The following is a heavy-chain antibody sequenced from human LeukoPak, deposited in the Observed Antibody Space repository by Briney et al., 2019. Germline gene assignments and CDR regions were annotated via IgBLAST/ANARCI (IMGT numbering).Heavy chain of an antibody. Sequence: GGSLKISCKGSGYSFTSSWIGWVRQMPEKGLEWMGIIYPGDSDTRYSPSFQGQVTISADKSISTAYLQWSSLKASDTAMYYCATLGLNSGSYFGFDYWGQGTLVTVSS. CDR3: ATLGLNSGSYFGFDY. J-gene: IGHJ4*02. V-gene: IGHV5-51*01. CDR2: IYPGDSDT. D-gene: IGHD1-26*01. CDR1: GYSFTSSW.